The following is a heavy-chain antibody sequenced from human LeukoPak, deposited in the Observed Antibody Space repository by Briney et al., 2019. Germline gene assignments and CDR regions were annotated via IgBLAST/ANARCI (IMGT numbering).Heavy chain of an antibody. CDR3: TTENRDPYYDFWSGSGGGGDWFDP. D-gene: IGHD3-3*01. CDR2: IKSKTDGGTT. CDR1: GFTFSNAW. J-gene: IGHJ5*02. Sequence: GGSLRLSCAASGFTFSNAWMSWVRQAPGEGMEWVGRIKSKTDGGTTDYAAPVKGRFTISRDDSKNTLDLQMNSLKTEDTAVYYCTTENRDPYYDFWSGSGGGGDWFDPWGQGTLVTVSS. V-gene: IGHV3-15*01.